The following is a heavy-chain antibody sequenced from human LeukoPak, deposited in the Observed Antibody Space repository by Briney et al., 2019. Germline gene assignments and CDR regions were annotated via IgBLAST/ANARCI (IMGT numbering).Heavy chain of an antibody. CDR1: GGSFSGYY. CDR3: AREAEWLDPIRYYFDY. CDR2: INHSGST. J-gene: IGHJ4*02. Sequence: PSETLSLTCAVYGGSFSGYYWSWIRQPPGKGLEWIGEINHSGSTNYNPSLKSRVTISVDKSKNQFSLKLSSVTAADTAVYYCAREAEWLDPIRYYFDYWGQGTLVTVSS. V-gene: IGHV4-34*01. D-gene: IGHD6-19*01.